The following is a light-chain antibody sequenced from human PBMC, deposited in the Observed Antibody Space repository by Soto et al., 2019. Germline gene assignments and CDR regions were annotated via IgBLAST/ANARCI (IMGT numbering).Light chain of an antibody. Sequence: DVQMTQSPSSLSASVGDRVTITCRASQGIGDDLGWYQQRPGEAPKRLIYAASILPSGVPSRFSGSGSGTEFTLTISGLQPEDFATYFCLEHNTYPFTFGGGTKVEIK. CDR2: AAS. CDR3: LEHNTYPFT. V-gene: IGKV1-17*01. J-gene: IGKJ4*01. CDR1: QGIGDD.